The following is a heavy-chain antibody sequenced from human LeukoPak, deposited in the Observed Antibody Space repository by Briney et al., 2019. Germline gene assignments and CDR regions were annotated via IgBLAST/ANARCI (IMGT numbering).Heavy chain of an antibody. CDR2: IRQDGSEK. V-gene: IGHV3-7*01. J-gene: IGHJ6*02. CDR1: GFTSSSYW. CDR3: ASCGWNYYYYGMDV. Sequence: GGSLRLSCAPSGFTSSSYWMSWGRAAPEKRGGWVSNIRQDGSEKYYVDSVKGRFTISRDNAKNSLYLQMNSLRAEDTAVYYCASCGWNYYYYGMDVWGQGTTVTVSS. D-gene: IGHD6-19*01.